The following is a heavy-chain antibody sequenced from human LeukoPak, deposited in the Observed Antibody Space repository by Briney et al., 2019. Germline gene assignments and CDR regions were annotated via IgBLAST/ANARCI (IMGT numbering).Heavy chain of an antibody. Sequence: GGSLRLSCAASGFSFSIYSMTWVRQAPGKGLEWVSYISSSRPTIYYADSVRGRFTISRDNAKNSLYLQMNSLRAEDTAVYYCARDSLVGTTIPFIDYWGQGTLVTVSS. D-gene: IGHD1-26*01. CDR3: ARDSLVGTTIPFIDY. CDR2: ISSSRPTI. J-gene: IGHJ4*02. V-gene: IGHV3-48*04. CDR1: GFSFSIYS.